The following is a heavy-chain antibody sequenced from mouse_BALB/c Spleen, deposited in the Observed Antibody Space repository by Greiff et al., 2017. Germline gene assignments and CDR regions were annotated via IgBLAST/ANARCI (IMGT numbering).Heavy chain of an antibody. CDR2: ISDGGSYT. CDR3: ARDRGGTSYAMDY. V-gene: IGHV5-4*02. Sequence: EVKVVESGGGLVKPGGSLKLSCAASGFTFSDYYMYWVRQTPEKRLEWVATISDGGSYTYYPDSVKGRFTISRDNAKNNLYLQMSSLKSEDTAMYYCARDRGGTSYAMDYWGQGTSVTVSS. D-gene: IGHD3-1*01. J-gene: IGHJ4*01. CDR1: GFTFSDYY.